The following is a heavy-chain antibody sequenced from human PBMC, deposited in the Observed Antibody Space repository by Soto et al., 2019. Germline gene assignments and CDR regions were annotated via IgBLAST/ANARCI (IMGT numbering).Heavy chain of an antibody. J-gene: IGHJ6*02. Sequence: PGESLKISCKGSGYSFTSYWIGWVRQMPGKGLEWMGIIYPGDSDTRYSPSFQGQVTISADKSISTAYLQWSSLKASDTAMYYCARHCCSSTSCSKAYYYGMDVWGQGTTVTVSS. CDR2: IYPGDSDT. V-gene: IGHV5-51*01. D-gene: IGHD2-2*01. CDR1: GYSFTSYW. CDR3: ARHCCSSTSCSKAYYYGMDV.